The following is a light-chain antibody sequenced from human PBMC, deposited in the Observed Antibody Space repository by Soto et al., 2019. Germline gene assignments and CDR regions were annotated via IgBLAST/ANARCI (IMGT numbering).Light chain of an antibody. J-gene: IGKJ1*01. CDR2: AAS. CDR1: QSISSY. CDR3: RREMEYSKT. Sequence: ELGGERESITWWASQSISSYLNWYQQKPGKAPKLLIYAASSLQSGVPSRFNGSGSGTEFTLSISSLWPDHFGTYFCRREMEYSKTYGRGTKVDI. V-gene: IGKV1-39*02.